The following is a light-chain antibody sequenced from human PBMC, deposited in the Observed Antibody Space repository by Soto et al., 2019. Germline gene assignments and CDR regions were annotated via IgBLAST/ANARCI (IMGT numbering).Light chain of an antibody. J-gene: IGLJ2*01. CDR3: AAWDDSLNGVV. Sequence: QAVVTQPPSASGTPGQRVTISCSGSSSNIGSNTVNWYQQLPGTAPKLLIYSNNQRPSGVPDRFSGSKSGTSASLAISGLQSVDVADYSCAAWDDSLNGVVFGGGTKLTVL. CDR1: SSNIGSNT. CDR2: SNN. V-gene: IGLV1-44*01.